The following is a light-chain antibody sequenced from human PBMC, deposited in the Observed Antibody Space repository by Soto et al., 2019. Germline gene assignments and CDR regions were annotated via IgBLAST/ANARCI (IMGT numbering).Light chain of an antibody. J-gene: IGKJ2*01. CDR1: QSVSSN. CDR3: QQYNNWPLYT. V-gene: IGKV3-15*01. Sequence: EIVMTQSPATLSVSPGERATLSCRASQSVSSNLAWYQHKPGQAPRLLIYGASTRATGIPARFSGSGSGTEFTLNLSSLQSEDFAVYYWQQYNNWPLYTFGQGTKLEIK. CDR2: GAS.